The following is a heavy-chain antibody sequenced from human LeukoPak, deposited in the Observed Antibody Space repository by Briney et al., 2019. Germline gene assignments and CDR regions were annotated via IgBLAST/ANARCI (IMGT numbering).Heavy chain of an antibody. Sequence: KSSETLSLTCTVSGGSISSSSYYWGWIRQPPGKGLEGIGSIYYSGGAYYNPSLKSRLTISVDTSKNQFSLKLSSVTAADTAVYYCARRYYYDSSGLDYWGQGTLVTASS. CDR3: ARRYYYDSSGLDY. CDR2: IYYSGGA. D-gene: IGHD3-22*01. J-gene: IGHJ4*02. V-gene: IGHV4-39*01. CDR1: GGSISSSSYY.